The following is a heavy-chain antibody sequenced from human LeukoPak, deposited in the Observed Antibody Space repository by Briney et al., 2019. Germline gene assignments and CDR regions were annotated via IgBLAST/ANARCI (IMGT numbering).Heavy chain of an antibody. D-gene: IGHD5-12*01. J-gene: IGHJ4*02. Sequence: SETLSLTCTVSGDSISSYYWTWIRQPPGKGLEWIGYIYTSGSTNYNPSLKSRVTISVDTSKNQFSLKLSSVTAADTAVYYCARKGKWLRFFDYWGQGTLVTVSS. V-gene: IGHV4-4*09. CDR1: GDSISSYY. CDR3: ARKGKWLRFFDY. CDR2: IYTSGST.